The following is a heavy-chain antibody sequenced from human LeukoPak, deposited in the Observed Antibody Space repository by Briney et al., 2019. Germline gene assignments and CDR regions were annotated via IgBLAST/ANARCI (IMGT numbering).Heavy chain of an antibody. V-gene: IGHV3-49*04. J-gene: IGHJ4*02. D-gene: IGHD1-26*01. CDR3: TKVEWELPRN. CDR2: IRSKTYGGTT. CDR1: GFTFGDYA. Sequence: PGGSLRLSCRTAGFTFGDYAMSWVRQAPGKGLEWVGSIRSKTYGGTTEYDASVKDRFTISRDDSKSIAYLQMNSLKTEDTGVYYCTKVEWELPRNWGQGTLVTVST.